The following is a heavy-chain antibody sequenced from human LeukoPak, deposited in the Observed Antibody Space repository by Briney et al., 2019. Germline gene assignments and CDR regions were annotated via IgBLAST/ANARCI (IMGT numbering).Heavy chain of an antibody. D-gene: IGHD6-13*01. CDR1: GYTFTSYG. J-gene: IGHJ6*04. V-gene: IGHV1-18*04. CDR3: ARAIAAAGTRAYYYGMDV. CDR2: ISAYNGNT. Sequence: ASVKVSCKASGYTFTSYGISWVRQAPGQGLEWMGWISAYNGNTNYAQKLQGRVTMTTDTSTSTAYMELRSLRSDDTAVYYCARAIAAAGTRAYYYGMDVWDKGTTVTVSS.